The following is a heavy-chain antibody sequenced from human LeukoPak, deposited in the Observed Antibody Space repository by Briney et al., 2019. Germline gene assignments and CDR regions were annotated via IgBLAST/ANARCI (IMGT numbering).Heavy chain of an antibody. CDR2: ISGSGGST. Sequence: PGGSLRLSCAASGFTFSSYAVSWVRQAPGKGLEWVSAISGSGGSTYYADSVKGRFTISRDNSKNTLYLQMNSLRAEDTAVYYCAKDRYSSGWVDYFDYWGQGTLVTVSS. V-gene: IGHV3-23*01. D-gene: IGHD6-19*01. CDR1: GFTFSSYA. CDR3: AKDRYSSGWVDYFDY. J-gene: IGHJ4*02.